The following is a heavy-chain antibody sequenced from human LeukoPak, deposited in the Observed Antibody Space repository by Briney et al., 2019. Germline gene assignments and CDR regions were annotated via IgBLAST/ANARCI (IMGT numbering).Heavy chain of an antibody. D-gene: IGHD6-13*01. CDR2: IYYSGST. CDR1: GGSISSYY. J-gene: IGHJ4*02. V-gene: IGHV4-59*01. CDR3: ARDEGGSSWYFDY. Sequence: SETLSLTCTVSGGSISSYYWSWIRQPPGKGLEWIGYIYYSGSTNYNPSLKGRVTISVDTSKNQFSLKLSSVTAADTAVYYCARDEGGSSWYFDYWGQGTLVTVSS.